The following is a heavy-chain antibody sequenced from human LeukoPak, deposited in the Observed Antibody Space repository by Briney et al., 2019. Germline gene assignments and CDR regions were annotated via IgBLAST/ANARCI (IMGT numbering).Heavy chain of an antibody. CDR3: AKDKFGGIVLMVYANPLFDY. V-gene: IGHV3-23*01. CDR2: ISGSGGST. CDR1: GFTFSSYA. D-gene: IGHD2-8*01. J-gene: IGHJ4*02. Sequence: GGSLRLSCAASGFTFSSYAMSWVRQAPGKGLEWVSAISGSGGSTYYADSVKGRFTISRDNSKNTLYLQMNSLRAEDTAVYYCAKDKFGGIVLMVYANPLFDYWGQGTLVTVSS.